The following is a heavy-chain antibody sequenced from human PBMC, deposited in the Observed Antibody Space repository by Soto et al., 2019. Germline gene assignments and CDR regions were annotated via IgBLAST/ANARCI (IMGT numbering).Heavy chain of an antibody. J-gene: IGHJ6*02. Sequence: PGESLKISCKGSGYSFTSYWISWVRQMPGKDLEWMGRIDPSDSYTNYSPSFQGHVTISADKSISTAYLQWSSLKASDTAMYYCARLDVVVPADKTYYYGMDVWGQGTTVTVSS. CDR3: ARLDVVVPADKTYYYGMDV. D-gene: IGHD2-2*01. CDR1: GYSFTSYW. CDR2: IDPSDSYT. V-gene: IGHV5-10-1*01.